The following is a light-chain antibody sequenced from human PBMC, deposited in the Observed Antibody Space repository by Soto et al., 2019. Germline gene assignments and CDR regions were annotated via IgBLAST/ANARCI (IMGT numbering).Light chain of an antibody. V-gene: IGLV2-23*01. CDR2: EGS. Sequence: QSALTQPASVSGSPGQSITISCTGTSSDVGSYNLVSWYQQHPGNAPKLMIYEGSKRPSGVSNRFFGSKSGNTASLTISGLQAEDEDDYYCCSFARGSTLVFGGGTQLTVL. CDR1: SSDVGSYNL. J-gene: IGLJ3*02. CDR3: CSFARGSTLV.